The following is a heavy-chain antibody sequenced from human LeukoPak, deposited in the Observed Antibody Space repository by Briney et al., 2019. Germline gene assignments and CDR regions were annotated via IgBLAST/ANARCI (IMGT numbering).Heavy chain of an antibody. V-gene: IGHV4-39*07. CDR3: ARVGGMVYAIDD. Sequence: PSETLSLTCTVSGGSFSSSSYYWGWIRQPPGKGLEWIGSIYYSGNTYYNPSLKSRVTISVDTSKNQFSLKLSSLTAADTAVYYCARVGGMVYAIDDWGQGTLVTVSS. J-gene: IGHJ4*02. CDR1: GGSFSSSSYY. CDR2: IYYSGNT. D-gene: IGHD2-8*01.